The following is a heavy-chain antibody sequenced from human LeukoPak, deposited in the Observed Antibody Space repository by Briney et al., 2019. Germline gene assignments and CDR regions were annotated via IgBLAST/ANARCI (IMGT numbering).Heavy chain of an antibody. CDR2: ISYDGSNK. CDR3: ARDFRYGDSGDY. J-gene: IGHJ4*02. V-gene: IGHV3-30-3*01. D-gene: IGHD4-17*01. Sequence: GRSLRLSCAASGFTFSSYAMHWVRQAPGKGLEWVAVISYDGSNKYYADSVKGRFTISRDNSKNTLYLQMNSLRAEDTAVYYCARDFRYGDSGDYWGQGTLVTVSS. CDR1: GFTFSSYA.